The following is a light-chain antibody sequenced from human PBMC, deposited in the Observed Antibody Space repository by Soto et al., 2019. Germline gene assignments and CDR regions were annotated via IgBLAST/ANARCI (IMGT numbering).Light chain of an antibody. V-gene: IGKV1-12*01. CDR3: QQYSTFPLT. CDR2: GAS. Sequence: SPASVSTSLGDSGTIICRGNKDISRWLAWYQQKPGQAPRLLIYGASSLPSGVPARFSGSGSETDFTLTISSLQPEDFATYYCQQYSTFPLTFGGGTKVDIK. J-gene: IGKJ4*01. CDR1: KDISRW.